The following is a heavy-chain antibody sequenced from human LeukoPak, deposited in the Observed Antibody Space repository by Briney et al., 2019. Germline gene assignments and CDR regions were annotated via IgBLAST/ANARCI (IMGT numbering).Heavy chain of an antibody. D-gene: IGHD3-22*01. CDR1: GFTFTISA. J-gene: IGHJ1*01. Sequence: SVKVSCKASGFTFTISAVQWVRQARGQRLEWIGWIVVGSGNTNYAQKFQERVTITRDMSTSTAYMELSSLRSEDTAVYYCAAEPYYYDSSGSEEYFQHWGQGTLVTVSS. CDR3: AAEPYYYDSSGSEEYFQH. CDR2: IVVGSGNT. V-gene: IGHV1-58*01.